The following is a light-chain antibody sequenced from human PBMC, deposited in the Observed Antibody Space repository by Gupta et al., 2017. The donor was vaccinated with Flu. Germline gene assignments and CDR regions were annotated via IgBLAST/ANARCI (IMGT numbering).Light chain of an antibody. CDR2: DVS. CDR3: CSYAGSYTLV. V-gene: IGLV2-11*01. J-gene: IGLJ3*02. Sequence: QSALTQPRSVSGSPGQSVTISCTGTSSDVGGYNYASWYQQHPGKAPTLMIYDVSKRPSGVPDRFSGSKSGNTASLTISGRQAEDEADYYYCSYAGSYTLVFGGGTKLTVL. CDR1: SSDVGGYNY.